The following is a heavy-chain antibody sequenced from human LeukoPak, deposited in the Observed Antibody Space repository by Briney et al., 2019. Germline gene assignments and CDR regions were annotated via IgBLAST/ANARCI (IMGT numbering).Heavy chain of an antibody. CDR1: GGTFSSYA. V-gene: IGHV1-46*01. J-gene: IGHJ4*02. CDR3: ARNKLWSSPFDY. CDR2: INPSGGST. Sequence: ASVKVSCKASGGTFSSYAISWVRQAPGQGLEWMGIINPSGGSTSYAQKFQGRVTMTRDMSTSTVYMELSSLRSEDTAVYYCARNKLWSSPFDYWGQGTLVTVSS. D-gene: IGHD5-18*01.